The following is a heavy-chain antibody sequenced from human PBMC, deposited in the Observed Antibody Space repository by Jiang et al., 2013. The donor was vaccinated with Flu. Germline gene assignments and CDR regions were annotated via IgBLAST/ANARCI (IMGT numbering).Heavy chain of an antibody. V-gene: IGHV1-69*01. Sequence: SSYAISWVRQAPGQGLEWMGGIIPIFGTANYAQKFQGRVTITADESTSTAYMELSSLRSEDTAVYYCASKYCSGGSCYYRLDSFDYWGQGTLVTVSS. CDR1: SSYA. CDR2: IIPIFGTA. J-gene: IGHJ4*02. D-gene: IGHD2-15*01. CDR3: ASKYCSGGSCYYRLDSFDY.